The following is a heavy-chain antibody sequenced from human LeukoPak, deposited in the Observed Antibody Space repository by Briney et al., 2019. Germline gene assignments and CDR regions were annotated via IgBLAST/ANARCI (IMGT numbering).Heavy chain of an antibody. CDR2: INHSGST. Sequence: SETLSLTCAVYGGSFSGYYWSWIRQPPGKGLEWIGEINHSGSTNYNPSLKSRVTISVDTSKNQFSLKLSSVTAADTAVYYCARGSGGYDDFDYWGQGTLVTVSS. J-gene: IGHJ4*02. V-gene: IGHV4-34*01. D-gene: IGHD5-12*01. CDR3: ARGSGGYDDFDY. CDR1: GGSFSGYY.